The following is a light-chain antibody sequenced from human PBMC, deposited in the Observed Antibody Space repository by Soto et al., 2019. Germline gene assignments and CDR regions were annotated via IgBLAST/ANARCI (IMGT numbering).Light chain of an antibody. V-gene: IGKV1-9*01. Sequence: DIQMTQSPSSLSASVGDRVTITCRASQGISSYLAWYQQKPGKAPKLLIYAASTLQSGVPSRFSGSGSGTDFTLTISSLQPEDFATYYCQQVNNYPLTFGGGTKVDIK. CDR1: QGISSY. CDR3: QQVNNYPLT. J-gene: IGKJ4*01. CDR2: AAS.